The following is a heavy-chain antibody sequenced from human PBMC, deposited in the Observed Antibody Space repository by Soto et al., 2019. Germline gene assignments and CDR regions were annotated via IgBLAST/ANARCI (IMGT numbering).Heavy chain of an antibody. J-gene: IGHJ5*02. CDR1: GFTFSHYI. V-gene: IGHV3-30*03. Sequence: GGSLRLSCAASGFTFSHYIYHWVRQAPGKGLQWVAVIRDDGKKTNYATSVRGRFTVSRDMSKSTIFLQMNNLRIDDSAIYSYAREGDSHAFRGFDLWGQGT. D-gene: IGHD5-18*01. CDR3: AREGDSHAFRGFDL. CDR2: IRDDGKKT.